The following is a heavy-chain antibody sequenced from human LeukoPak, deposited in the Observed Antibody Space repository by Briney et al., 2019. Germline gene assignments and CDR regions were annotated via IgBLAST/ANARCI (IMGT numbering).Heavy chain of an antibody. J-gene: IGHJ5*02. V-gene: IGHV4-30-2*01. CDR2: IYYSGST. Sequence: SQTLSLTCAVSGGSISSGGYSWSWIRQPPGKGLEWIGYIYYSGSTTYNPSLKSRVTISVDTSKNQFSLKLSSVTAADTAVYYCARDPHAAAVDWFDPWGQGTLVTVSS. CDR3: ARDPHAAAVDWFDP. D-gene: IGHD6-13*01. CDR1: GGSISSGGYS.